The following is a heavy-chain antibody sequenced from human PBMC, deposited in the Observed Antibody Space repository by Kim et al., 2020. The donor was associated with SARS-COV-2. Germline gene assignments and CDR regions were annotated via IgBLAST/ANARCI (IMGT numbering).Heavy chain of an antibody. CDR3: AGGDYYDDSGYRPFGY. J-gene: IGHJ4*02. D-gene: IGHD3-22*01. Sequence: PSLKSRVTISVDTSKNQFSLTLGSVTAADTAVYYCAGGDYYDDSGYRPFGYWGQGTLVAVSS. V-gene: IGHV4-59*09.